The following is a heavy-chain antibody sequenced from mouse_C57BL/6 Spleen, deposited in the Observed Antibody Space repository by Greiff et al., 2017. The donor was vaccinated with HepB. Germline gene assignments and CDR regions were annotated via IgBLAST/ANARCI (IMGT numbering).Heavy chain of an antibody. CDR3: ARDRGSSGYDY. CDR1: GYTFTSYW. D-gene: IGHD3-2*02. J-gene: IGHJ2*01. V-gene: IGHV1-64*01. CDR2: IHPNSGST. Sequence: VQLQQPGAELVKPGASVKLSCKASGYTFTSYWMHWVKQRPGQGLEWIGMIHPNSGSTNYNEKFKSKATLTVDKSSSTAYMQLSSLTSEDSAVYYCARDRGSSGYDYWGQGTTLTVSS.